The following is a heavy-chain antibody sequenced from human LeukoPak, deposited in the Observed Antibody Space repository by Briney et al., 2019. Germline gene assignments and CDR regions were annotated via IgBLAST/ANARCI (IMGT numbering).Heavy chain of an antibody. J-gene: IGHJ1*01. CDR3: AGSSGFIPYH. CDR1: GFTFSNFW. D-gene: IGHD3-10*01. V-gene: IGHV3-7*01. Sequence: PGGSLRLSCIGSGFTFSNFWMNWVRQAPGKGLEWVAIIKQDGSEEYYVDSVKGRFIISRDNAKNSLSLQMNSLRVEDSAVYFCAGSSGFIPYHWGQGTRVTVSS. CDR2: IKQDGSEE.